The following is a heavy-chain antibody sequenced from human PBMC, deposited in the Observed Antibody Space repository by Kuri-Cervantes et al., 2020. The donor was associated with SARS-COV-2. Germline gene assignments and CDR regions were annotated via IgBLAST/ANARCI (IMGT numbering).Heavy chain of an antibody. CDR2: IIPIFAKA. CDR1: GGTFSSYA. V-gene: IGHV1-69*05. CDR3: ARKGVVVPTPVDYYYAMDV. D-gene: IGHD2-2*01. Sequence: SVKVSCKASGGTFSSYAISWVRQAPGQGLEWMGGIIPIFAKANYAQKFQGRVTMTTDTSTNTASMELTSLRSDDTAVYYCARKGVVVPTPVDYYYAMDVWGQGTTVTVSS. J-gene: IGHJ6*02.